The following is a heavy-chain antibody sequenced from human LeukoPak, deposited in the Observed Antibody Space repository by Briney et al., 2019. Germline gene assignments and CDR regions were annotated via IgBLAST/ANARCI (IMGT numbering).Heavy chain of an antibody. CDR2: IYHSEST. J-gene: IGHJ3*02. V-gene: IGHV4-4*02. CDR3: ARGGGMVRSKDI. D-gene: IGHD3-10*01. Sequence: PSETLSLTCAISGGSISSSNWWSWVGQPPGKGLEWIGEIYHSESTNYNPSLKSRVTISVDKSKNQFSLKLSSVTAADTAVYYCARGGGMVRSKDIWGQGTMVTVSS. CDR1: GGSISSSNW.